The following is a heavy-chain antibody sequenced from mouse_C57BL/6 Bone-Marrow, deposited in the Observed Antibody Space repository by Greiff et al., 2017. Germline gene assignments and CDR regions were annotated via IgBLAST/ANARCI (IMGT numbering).Heavy chain of an antibody. D-gene: IGHD2-1*01. Sequence: QVQLQQSGPGLVQPSQSLSITCTVSGFSLTSYGVHWVRQSPGKGLEWLGVLWSGGSTDYNAAFISRLSISKDNSSSQVFFVMNSLQADDAAIYYCARFLYYGNSWYFDVWGTGTTVTVSS. J-gene: IGHJ1*03. CDR1: GFSLTSYG. CDR2: LWSGGST. CDR3: ARFLYYGNSWYFDV. V-gene: IGHV2-2*01.